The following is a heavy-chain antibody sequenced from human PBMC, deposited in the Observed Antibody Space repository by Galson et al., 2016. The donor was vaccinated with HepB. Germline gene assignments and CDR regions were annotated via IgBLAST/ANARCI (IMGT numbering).Heavy chain of an antibody. CDR2: ISSGSATT. V-gene: IGHV3-48*02. J-gene: IGHJ2*01. CDR3: ARDISKVRGSSWYFDL. D-gene: IGHD3-10*01. Sequence: SLRLSCAASGVSVSINYMTWVRQAPGKGLEWVSYISSGSATTYYADSVKGRFTISRDNAKNSLYLQMNSLRDEDTAVYYCARDISKVRGSSWYFDLWGRGTLVTVSS. CDR1: GVSVSINY.